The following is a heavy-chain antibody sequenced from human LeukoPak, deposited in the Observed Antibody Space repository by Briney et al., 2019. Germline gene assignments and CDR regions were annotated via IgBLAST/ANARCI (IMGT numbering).Heavy chain of an antibody. V-gene: IGHV3-48*03. CDR1: GFTFSSYE. Sequence: GGSLRLSCAASGFTFSSYEMNWVRQAPGKGLEWVSYISSSGSTIYYADSVKGLFTISRDNAKNSLYLQMNSLRAEDTAVYYCARGRDSYGPHAFDIWGQGTMVTVSS. J-gene: IGHJ3*02. CDR2: ISSSGSTI. CDR3: ARGRDSYGPHAFDI. D-gene: IGHD5-18*01.